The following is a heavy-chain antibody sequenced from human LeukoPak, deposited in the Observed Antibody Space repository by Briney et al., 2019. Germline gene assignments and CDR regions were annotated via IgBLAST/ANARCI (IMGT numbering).Heavy chain of an antibody. CDR2: IIPIFGTA. Sequence: GASVKVSCKASGYTFTSYYMHWERQAPGQGLEWMGGIIPIFGTANYAQKFQGRVTITADESTSTAYMELSSLRSEDTAVYYCARGDTVTPRPVNWGQGTLVTVSS. CDR3: ARGDTVTPRPVN. J-gene: IGHJ4*02. CDR1: GYTFTSYY. D-gene: IGHD4-17*01. V-gene: IGHV1-69*13.